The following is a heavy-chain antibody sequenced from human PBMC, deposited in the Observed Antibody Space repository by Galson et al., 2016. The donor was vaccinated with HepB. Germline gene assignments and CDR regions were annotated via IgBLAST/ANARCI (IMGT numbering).Heavy chain of an antibody. CDR2: ISNSGGTT. CDR3: ANSYCTGTACYRWHF. Sequence: SLRLSCAASGFTFSSYAMSWVRQSPGKGLEWVSSISNSGGTTHYADSVQRRLTISRDNSKNTLYLQMNSLTAADAALYYCANSYCTGTACYRWHFRGQGTLVTVSP. J-gene: IGHJ1*01. D-gene: IGHD1-1*01. V-gene: IGHV3-23*01. CDR1: GFTFSSYA.